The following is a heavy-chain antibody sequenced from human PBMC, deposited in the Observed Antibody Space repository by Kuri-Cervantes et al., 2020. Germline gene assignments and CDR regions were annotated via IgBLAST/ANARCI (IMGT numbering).Heavy chain of an antibody. CDR1: GFTFSSYG. J-gene: IGHJ6*02. CDR3: ARDAGHSYGYYYYYYGMEV. D-gene: IGHD5-18*01. Sequence: GESLKISCAASGFTFSSYGMHWVRQAPGKGLEWVAVISYDGSNKYYADSVKGRFTISRDNSKNTLYLQMNSLRAEDTAVYYCARDAGHSYGYYYYYYGMEVWGQGTTVTVSS. CDR2: ISYDGSNK. V-gene: IGHV3-30*03.